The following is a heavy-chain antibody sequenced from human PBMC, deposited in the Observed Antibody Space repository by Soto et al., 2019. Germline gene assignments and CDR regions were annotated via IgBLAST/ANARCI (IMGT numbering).Heavy chain of an antibody. CDR1: GYTFTSYG. V-gene: IGHV1-18*01. CDR3: ARHRSTLDFYHFMDV. D-gene: IGHD1-1*01. J-gene: IGHJ6*03. CDR2: ISSYNGDT. Sequence: QVQLVQSGDAVKKPGATVKVSCKASGYTFTSYGITWVRQAPGQGLEWMRGISSYNGDTKYAQKFHGRVTMTTDTSTNTAYIELRSLRSDHTLVEYCARHRSTLDFYHFMDVWGRVSTLT.